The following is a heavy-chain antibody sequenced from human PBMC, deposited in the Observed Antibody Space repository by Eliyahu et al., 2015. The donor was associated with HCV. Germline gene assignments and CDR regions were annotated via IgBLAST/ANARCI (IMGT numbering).Heavy chain of an antibody. V-gene: IGHV4-59*01. Sequence: QVQLQESGPGLAQPSETLSLTCTVSGXSIXTYSXSWIRQPPGKGLEWIGYIHYSGSTNYNPSLKSRVTMSIDTSKNQFSLKLSSVTAADTAVYYCASGGGGIAVAGTGGWFDPWGQGTLVTVSS. J-gene: IGHJ5*02. CDR1: GXSIXTYS. CDR2: IHYSGST. D-gene: IGHD6-19*01. CDR3: ASGGGGIAVAGTGGWFDP.